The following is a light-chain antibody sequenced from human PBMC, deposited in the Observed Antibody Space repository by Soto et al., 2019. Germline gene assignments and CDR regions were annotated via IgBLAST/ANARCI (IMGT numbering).Light chain of an antibody. CDR3: MQITQFPRT. CDR1: QSLVHGDGNTY. Sequence: DVVMTQTPLSSPVTLGQPASISCRSSQSLVHGDGNTYLSWLQQRPGQPPRLLIYKISKRFSGVQDRFSGSGAGTDFTLKISRVEAEDVGVYYCMQITQFPRTFGQGTKVEIK. J-gene: IGKJ1*01. V-gene: IGKV2-24*01. CDR2: KIS.